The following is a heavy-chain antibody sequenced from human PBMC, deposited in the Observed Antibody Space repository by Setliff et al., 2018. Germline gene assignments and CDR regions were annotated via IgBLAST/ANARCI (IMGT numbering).Heavy chain of an antibody. J-gene: IGHJ2*01. CDR3: ARDPDTSSKVDV. D-gene: IGHD5-18*01. CDR1: GFTFSDHS. CDR2: IFRSSGST. Sequence: PGGSLRLSCAASGFTFSDHSMTWLRQAPGKGLEWVAHIFRSSGSTYYADSVKGRFTISRDNAENSLYLQMNSLNADDTAVYYCARDPDTSSKVDVWGRGTLVTVSS. V-gene: IGHV3-11*01.